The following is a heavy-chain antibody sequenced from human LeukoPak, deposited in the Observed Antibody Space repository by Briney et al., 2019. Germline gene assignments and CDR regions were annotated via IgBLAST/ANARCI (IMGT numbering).Heavy chain of an antibody. CDR1: GFTFSNYV. V-gene: IGHV3-23*01. CDR3: AKWGDFDVLTGYYAPDF. CDR2: ITGSGGNT. Sequence: GGSLRLSCAASGFTFSNYVMSLVRQAPGKGLEWVSAITGSGGNTYYADSVKGRFTISRDNSKNTLYLQMNSLRDEDTAVYYCAKWGDFDVLTGYYAPDFWGQGTLVTVSS. J-gene: IGHJ4*02. D-gene: IGHD3-9*01.